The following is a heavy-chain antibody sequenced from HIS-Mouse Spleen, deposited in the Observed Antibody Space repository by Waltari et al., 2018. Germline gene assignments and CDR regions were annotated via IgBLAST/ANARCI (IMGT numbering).Heavy chain of an antibody. Sequence: QVQLQESGPGLVKPSETLSLTCPVSGGSIRCYHLSWLRQPPGKGLEWIGYYSGSTNYNPSLKSRVTISVDTSKNQFSLKLSSVTAADTAVYYCARASRDLLLPRYFDLWGRGTLVTVSS. J-gene: IGHJ2*01. V-gene: IGHV4-59*01. CDR3: ARASRDLLLPRYFDL. CDR1: GGSIRCYH. CDR2: YYSGST.